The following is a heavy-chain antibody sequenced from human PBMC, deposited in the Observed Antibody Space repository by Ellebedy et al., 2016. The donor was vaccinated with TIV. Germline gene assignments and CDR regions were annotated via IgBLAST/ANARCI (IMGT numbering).Heavy chain of an antibody. CDR1: GFTFSSYW. V-gene: IGHV3-7*01. CDR3: ARVLGLLGIYYFDY. J-gene: IGHJ4*02. D-gene: IGHD3-16*01. Sequence: GGSLRLXXAASGFTFSSYWMSWVRQAPGKGLEWVANIKQDGSEKYYVDSVKGRFTISRDNAKNSLYLQMNSLRAEDTAVYYCARVLGLLGIYYFDYWGQGTLVTVSS. CDR2: IKQDGSEK.